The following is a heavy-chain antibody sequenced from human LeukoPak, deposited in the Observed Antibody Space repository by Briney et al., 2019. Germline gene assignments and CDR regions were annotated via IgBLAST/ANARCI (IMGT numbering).Heavy chain of an antibody. CDR3: ARDGYGSGKGYFDY. Sequence: ASVNVSCKASGYTFTSYGITWVRQAPGQGLEWMGWISAYDGNTKSAQKFQGRVIMTTDTSTSTAFMELWSLRSDDTAVYYCARDGYGSGKGYFDYWGQGILVTVSS. V-gene: IGHV1-18*01. J-gene: IGHJ4*02. CDR1: GYTFTSYG. CDR2: ISAYDGNT. D-gene: IGHD3-10*01.